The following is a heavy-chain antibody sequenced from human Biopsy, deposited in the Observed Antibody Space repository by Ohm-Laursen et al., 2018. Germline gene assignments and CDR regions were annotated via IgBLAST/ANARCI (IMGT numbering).Heavy chain of an antibody. CDR2: IYYSGST. V-gene: IGHV4-59*01. Sequence: SQTLSLTWTVSGGSISSDYWSWIRQTPGKGLEWIGYIYYSGSTNYNPSLKSRVTISVDTSKNQFSLRLNSVTAADTAVYYCARATNSTGWPYYYFYGMDVWGQGTTVTGSS. D-gene: IGHD2/OR15-2a*01. CDR1: GGSISSDY. CDR3: ARATNSTGWPYYYFYGMDV. J-gene: IGHJ6*02.